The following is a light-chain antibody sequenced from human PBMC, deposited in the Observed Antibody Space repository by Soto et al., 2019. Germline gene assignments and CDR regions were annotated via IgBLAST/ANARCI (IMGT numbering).Light chain of an antibody. Sequence: EIVLTQSPGTLSLSPGERATLSCRASQSVNSIYLAWYQQKPGQAPRLLIYGASSRATGIPDRFSGSGSGTDFTLTISRLEPDDFALYDCQQYGGSPRTFGQGTKVEL. CDR3: QQYGGSPRT. CDR1: QSVNSIY. CDR2: GAS. J-gene: IGKJ1*01. V-gene: IGKV3-20*01.